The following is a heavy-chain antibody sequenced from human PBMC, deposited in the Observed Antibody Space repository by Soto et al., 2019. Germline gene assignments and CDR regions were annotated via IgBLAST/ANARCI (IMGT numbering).Heavy chain of an antibody. CDR3: ARDRSNHDY. Sequence: QVQLVQSGAEVKKPGASVKVSCKASGYTFNMYGVSWVRQAPGQGLEWMGWISVYNGRTNYAQKLQDRVTMTADTSTTTVYMELKSLTSDDTVVYYCARDRSNHDYWGQGTLVTVSA. CDR1: GYTFNMYG. J-gene: IGHJ4*02. D-gene: IGHD4-4*01. V-gene: IGHV1-18*01. CDR2: ISVYNGRT.